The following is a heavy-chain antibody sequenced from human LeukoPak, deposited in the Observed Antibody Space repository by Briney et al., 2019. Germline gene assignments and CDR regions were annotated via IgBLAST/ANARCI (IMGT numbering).Heavy chain of an antibody. CDR1: GFTFDDYA. CDR2: ISWNSGSI. V-gene: IGHV3-9*01. CDR3: ARLYYYGSGSYYYGMDV. Sequence: GGSLRLSCAASGFTFDDYAMHWVRQAPGKGLEWVSGISWNSGSIGYADSVKGRFTISRDNAKNSLYLQMNSLRAEDTAVYYCARLYYYGSGSYYYGMDVWGQGTTVTVSS. D-gene: IGHD3-10*01. J-gene: IGHJ6*02.